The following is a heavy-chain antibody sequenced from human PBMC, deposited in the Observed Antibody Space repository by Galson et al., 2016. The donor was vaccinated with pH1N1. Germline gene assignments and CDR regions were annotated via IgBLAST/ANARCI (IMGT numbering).Heavy chain of an antibody. CDR1: GDTFTNYY. V-gene: IGHV1-46*03. J-gene: IGHJ4*02. CDR2: ISPTGGRP. CDR3: ARADGFWRYLY. Sequence: SVKVSCKASGDTFTNYYFHCVRQAPGQGLEWMGVISPTGGRPRYAQSFQDRITISRDTSTQTVYMELRSLRSEDTAVYFCARADGFWRYLYWGQGTLVTISS. D-gene: IGHD3-3*01.